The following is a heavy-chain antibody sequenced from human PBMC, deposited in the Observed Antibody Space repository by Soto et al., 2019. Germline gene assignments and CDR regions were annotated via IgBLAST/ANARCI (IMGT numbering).Heavy chain of an antibody. CDR1: GFTFSSYS. Sequence: GGSLRLSCAASGFTFSSYSMNWVRQAPGKGLEWVSSISSSSSYIYYADSVKGRFTISRDNAKNSLYLQMNSLRAEDTAVYYCARDCGDYDSSGYYSGDAFDIWGQGTMVTVSS. D-gene: IGHD3-22*01. J-gene: IGHJ3*02. V-gene: IGHV3-21*01. CDR2: ISSSSSYI. CDR3: ARDCGDYDSSGYYSGDAFDI.